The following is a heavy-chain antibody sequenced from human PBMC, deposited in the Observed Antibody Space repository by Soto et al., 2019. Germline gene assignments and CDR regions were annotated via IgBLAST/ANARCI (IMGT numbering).Heavy chain of an antibody. Sequence: SSETLSLTCAVYGGSFSGYYWSWIRQPPGKGLEWIGEINHSGSTNYNPSLKSRVTISVDTSKNQFSLKLSSVTAADTAVYYCARGNTDMVIEYWFDPWGQGTLVTVSS. CDR2: INHSGST. D-gene: IGHD5-18*01. CDR3: ARGNTDMVIEYWFDP. J-gene: IGHJ5*02. CDR1: GGSFSGYY. V-gene: IGHV4-34*01.